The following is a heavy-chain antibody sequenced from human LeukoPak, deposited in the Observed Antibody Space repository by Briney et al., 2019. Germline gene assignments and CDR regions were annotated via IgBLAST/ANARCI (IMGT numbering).Heavy chain of an antibody. CDR1: VGSISSHL. V-gene: IGHV4-59*11. J-gene: IGHJ5*02. D-gene: IGHD2-15*01. CDR3: ARDIVDGRNPGNQFDP. CDR2: ILYSGNT. Sequence: SETLSLTCTVSVGSISSHLWSWIRQPPGKGLEWIGYILYSGNTNYNPSLKSRVTMSVDTSKNQFSLRLSSVTAADTAMYYCARDIVDGRNPGNQFDPWGQGTLVTVSS.